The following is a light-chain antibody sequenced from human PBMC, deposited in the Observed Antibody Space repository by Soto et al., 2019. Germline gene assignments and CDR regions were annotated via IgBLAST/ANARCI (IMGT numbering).Light chain of an antibody. CDR3: SSYTSSSSSWV. Sequence: QSVLTQPASVSGSPGQSITISCTGTSNDVGGYNYVSWYQQHPGKAPKLMIYEVSNRPSGVSNRFSGSKSGNTASLTISGLQAEDDADYYCSSYTSSSSSWVFGGGTQLTVL. J-gene: IGLJ3*02. CDR2: EVS. V-gene: IGLV2-14*01. CDR1: SNDVGGYNY.